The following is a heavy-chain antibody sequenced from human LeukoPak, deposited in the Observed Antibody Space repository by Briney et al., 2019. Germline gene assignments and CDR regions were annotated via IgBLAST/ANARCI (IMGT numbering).Heavy chain of an antibody. CDR1: GGSFSGYY. Sequence: SETLSLTCAVYGGSFSGYYWSWIRQPPGKGLEWIGEINHSGSTNYNPSLKSRVTISVDTSKNQFSLKLSSVTAADTAVYYCARASKGYGMDVWGQGTTVTVSS. V-gene: IGHV4-34*01. J-gene: IGHJ6*02. CDR3: ARASKGYGMDV. CDR2: INHSGST.